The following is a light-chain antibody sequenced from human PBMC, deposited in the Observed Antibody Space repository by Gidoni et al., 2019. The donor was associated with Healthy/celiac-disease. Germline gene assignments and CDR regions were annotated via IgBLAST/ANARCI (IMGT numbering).Light chain of an antibody. Sequence: DNQMNQSPSPLSASVGDRVTLTCRASQGISNSLAWYQQKPGKAPKLLLYAASRLESGVPSRFSGSGSGTDYTLTISSLQPEDFATYYCQQYYSTPFTFGPGTKVDIK. V-gene: IGKV1-NL1*01. CDR2: AAS. J-gene: IGKJ3*01. CDR3: QQYYSTPFT. CDR1: QGISNS.